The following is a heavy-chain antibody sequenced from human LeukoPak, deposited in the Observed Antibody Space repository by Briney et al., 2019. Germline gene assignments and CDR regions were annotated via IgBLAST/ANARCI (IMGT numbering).Heavy chain of an antibody. Sequence: PGGSLRLSCSASGFTFSTYSMQWGPQAPGKGLEFVSAINSNGGSTYYADSVKGRFTISRDNSKNTLHLQMSSLRAEDTGVYYCVSGWGSLVSGYSPPGIYSGQGTLVTVSS. CDR3: VSGWGSLVSGYSPPGIY. CDR2: INSNGGST. CDR1: GFTFSTYS. D-gene: IGHD3-3*01. J-gene: IGHJ4*02. V-gene: IGHV3-64D*09.